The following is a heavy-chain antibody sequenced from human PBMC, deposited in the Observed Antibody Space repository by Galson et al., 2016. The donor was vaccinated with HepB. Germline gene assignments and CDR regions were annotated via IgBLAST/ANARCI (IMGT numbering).Heavy chain of an antibody. Sequence: SVKVSCKASGYRFTTYDISWVRQAPGQGLEWMGWISTYTGNTKYAQNVHGRVTMTTDTSTSTAYMELRRLRSDDTAVYYCAREGGTISGVVIIDYWGQGTLVTVSS. CDR2: ISTYTGNT. V-gene: IGHV1-18*01. D-gene: IGHD3-3*01. CDR1: GYRFTTYD. J-gene: IGHJ4*02. CDR3: AREGGTISGVVIIDY.